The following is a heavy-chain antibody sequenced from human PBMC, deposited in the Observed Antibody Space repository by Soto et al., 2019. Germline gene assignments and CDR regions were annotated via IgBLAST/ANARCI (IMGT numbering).Heavy chain of an antibody. CDR2: IYYSGST. D-gene: IGHD4-17*01. CDR1: GGSISSGGYY. Sequence: QVQLQESGPGLVKPSQTLSLTCTVSGGSISSGGYYWSWIRQHPGKGLEWIGYIYYSGSTYYNPSRKSRVTISVDTSKNQFSLKLSSVTAADTAVYYCARGPTVVTSDAFDIWGQGTRVPVSS. J-gene: IGHJ3*02. V-gene: IGHV4-31*03. CDR3: ARGPTVVTSDAFDI.